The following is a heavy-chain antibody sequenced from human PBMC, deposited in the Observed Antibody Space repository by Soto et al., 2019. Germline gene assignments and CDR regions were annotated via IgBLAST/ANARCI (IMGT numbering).Heavy chain of an antibody. D-gene: IGHD5-18*01. V-gene: IGHV3-30*18. CDR3: AKDSDTAMVNYFDY. Sequence: GGTLRLSCAASGFTFCSYGMHWVRQAPGKGLEWVAVISYDGSNKYYADSVRGRFTISRDNSKNTLYLQMDSLRAEDTAVYYCAKDSDTAMVNYFDYWGQGTLVTVSS. CDR2: ISYDGSNK. J-gene: IGHJ4*02. CDR1: GFTFCSYG.